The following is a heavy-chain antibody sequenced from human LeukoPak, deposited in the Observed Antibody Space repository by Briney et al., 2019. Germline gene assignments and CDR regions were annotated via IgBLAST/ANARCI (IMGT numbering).Heavy chain of an antibody. CDR3: ARETYYYDSSGYLDY. J-gene: IGHJ4*02. V-gene: IGHV3-21*01. CDR2: ISSSSSYI. CDR1: GFTFSSYS. Sequence: EGSLRLSCAASGFTFSSYSMNWVRQAPGKGLEWVSSISSSSSYIYYADSVKGRFTISRDNARNSLYLQMNSLRAEDTAVYFCARETYYYDSSGYLDYWGQGTLVTVSS. D-gene: IGHD3-22*01.